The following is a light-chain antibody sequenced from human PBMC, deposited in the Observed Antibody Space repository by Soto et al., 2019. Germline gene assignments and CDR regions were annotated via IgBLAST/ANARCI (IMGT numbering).Light chain of an antibody. CDR2: FEGSGSY. J-gene: IGLJ3*02. CDR1: SGHSSYI. V-gene: IGLV4-60*02. CDR3: ETWDSNIHWV. Sequence: QPVLTQSSSASASLGSSVNLTCTLSSGHSSYIIAWHQQQPGKAPRYLMKFEGSGSYNKGSGVPDRFSGSSSGADRYLIISNLQFEDEADYYCETWDSNIHWVFGGGTKVTVL.